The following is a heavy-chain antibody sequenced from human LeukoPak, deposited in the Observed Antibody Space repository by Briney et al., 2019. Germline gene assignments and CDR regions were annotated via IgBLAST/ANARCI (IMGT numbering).Heavy chain of an antibody. CDR3: ARDQSITIIVDDY. D-gene: IGHD3-22*01. V-gene: IGHV3-48*01. Sequence: GGSLRLSCAASGFTFSIYSMKWVRQAPGKGLEWVSYISSRSSTISYAESVKGRFTISRDNAKNSMYLQMNSLRAEETAVYCCARDQSITIIVDDYWGQGTLVTVSS. J-gene: IGHJ4*02. CDR2: ISSRSSTI. CDR1: GFTFSIYS.